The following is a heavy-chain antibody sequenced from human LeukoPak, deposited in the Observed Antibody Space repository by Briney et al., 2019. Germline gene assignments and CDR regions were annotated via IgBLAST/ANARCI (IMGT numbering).Heavy chain of an antibody. Sequence: GGSLRLSCAASGFTVSSNYMSWVRQAPGKGLEWVAVVYGSGRTYSADSVRGRFIISRDYSKDMLYLQMNGLRAEDTAVYYCARDSGSLRFDPWGQGTLVTVSS. CDR1: GFTVSSNY. D-gene: IGHD1-26*01. CDR3: ARDSGSLRFDP. V-gene: IGHV3-53*01. J-gene: IGHJ5*02. CDR2: VYGSGRT.